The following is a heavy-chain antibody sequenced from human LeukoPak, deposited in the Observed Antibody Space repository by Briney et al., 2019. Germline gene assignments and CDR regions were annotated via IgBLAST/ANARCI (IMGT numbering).Heavy chain of an antibody. J-gene: IGHJ4*02. V-gene: IGHV4-38-2*02. CDR3: AREGSGYSYGSLDY. D-gene: IGHD5-18*01. CDR2: IYHSGST. Sequence: NPSETLSLTCTVSGGSISSYYWSWIRQPPGKGLEWIGSIYHSGSTYYNPSLKSRVTISVDTSKNQFSLKLSSVTAADTAVYHCAREGSGYSYGSLDYWGQGTLVTVSS. CDR1: GGSISSYY.